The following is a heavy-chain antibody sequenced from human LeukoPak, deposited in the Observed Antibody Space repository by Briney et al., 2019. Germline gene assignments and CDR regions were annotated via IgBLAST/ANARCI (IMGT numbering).Heavy chain of an antibody. J-gene: IGHJ4*02. V-gene: IGHV1-18*01. D-gene: IGHD5/OR15-5a*01. CDR1: GYTFTSYG. CDR3: ARARPDIVSTIDF. Sequence: GSPVKISCTTSGYTFTSYGLSWVRQTPGQGLEWRGWGSAFNCNTNYAQKLQGTVTMTTHTTPSTAYMELSSLRSDDTVVYYCARARPDIVSTIDFWGQGTLVTVSS. CDR2: GSAFNCNT.